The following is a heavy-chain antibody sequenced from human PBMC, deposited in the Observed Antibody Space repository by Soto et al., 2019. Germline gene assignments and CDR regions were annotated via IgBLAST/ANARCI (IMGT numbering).Heavy chain of an antibody. Sequence: GGSLRLSCAASGFTVSSYHMSWVRQAPGKGLEWVSVIYSGGSTYYADSVKGRFTISRDNSKNTLYLQMNSLRAEDTAVYHCARDPGRSYGPDWGQGTLVTVSS. D-gene: IGHD1-26*01. V-gene: IGHV3-66*01. J-gene: IGHJ4*02. CDR2: IYSGGST. CDR1: GFTVSSYH. CDR3: ARDPGRSYGPD.